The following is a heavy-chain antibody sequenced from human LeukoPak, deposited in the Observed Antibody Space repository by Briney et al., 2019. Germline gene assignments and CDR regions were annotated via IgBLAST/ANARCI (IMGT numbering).Heavy chain of an antibody. CDR3: ARRPSGYDSWSGSYFDY. D-gene: IGHD3-3*01. CDR1: GGSISSSSYY. CDR2: IYYSGST. V-gene: IGHV4-39*01. J-gene: IGHJ4*02. Sequence: PSETLSLTCTVSGGSISSSSYYWGWIRQPPGKGLEWIGSIYYSGSTYYNPSLKSRVTISVDTSKNQFSLKLSSVTAADTAVYYCARRPSGYDSWSGSYFDYWGQGTLVTVSS.